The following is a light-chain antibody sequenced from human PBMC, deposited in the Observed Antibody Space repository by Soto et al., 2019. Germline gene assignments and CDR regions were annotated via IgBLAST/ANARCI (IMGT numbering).Light chain of an antibody. Sequence: QSVLTQPASVSGSPGQSITISCTGTSSDVGGYNYVSRYQHYPGKAPKLMIYDVSNRPSGVSDRFSGSKSGNTASLTISGLQTEDEADYYCSSYTSSSTLVVFGGGTKVTVL. V-gene: IGLV2-14*03. J-gene: IGLJ2*01. CDR1: SSDVGGYNY. CDR2: DVS. CDR3: SSYTSSSTLVV.